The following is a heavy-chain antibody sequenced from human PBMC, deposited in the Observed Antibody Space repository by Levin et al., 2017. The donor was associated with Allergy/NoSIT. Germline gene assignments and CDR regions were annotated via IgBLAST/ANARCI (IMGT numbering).Heavy chain of an antibody. J-gene: IGHJ4*02. CDR3: ARLGDPSHNWHRPDFDY. D-gene: IGHD1-20*01. V-gene: IGHV3-7*01. CDR2: IKEDGSEK. CDR1: GFNFGTYW. Sequence: GESLKISCAASGFNFGTYWMTWVRQAPGKGLEWVANIKEDGSEKYYVDSVKGRFTISRDNTGNSLYLQMNSLGVDDMAVYYCARLGDPSHNWHRPDFDYWGQGTLVTVSS.